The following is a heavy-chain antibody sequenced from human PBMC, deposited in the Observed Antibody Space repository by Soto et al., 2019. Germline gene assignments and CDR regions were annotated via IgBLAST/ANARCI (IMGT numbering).Heavy chain of an antibody. CDR1: GFTFSIYG. V-gene: IGHV3-23*01. Sequence: EVQLLESGGGLVQPGGSLRLSCAASGFTFSIYGMNWVRQAPGKGLEWMSTISGSSDSTYYADSVKGRFTISRDNSRSTLYLQMISLRAEDTALYYCAKGGQMSYWGQGTLVTVSS. CDR2: ISGSSDST. J-gene: IGHJ4*02. CDR3: AKGGQMSY. D-gene: IGHD3-16*01.